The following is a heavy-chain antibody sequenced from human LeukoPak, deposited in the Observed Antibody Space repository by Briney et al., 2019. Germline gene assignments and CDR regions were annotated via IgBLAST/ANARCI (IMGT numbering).Heavy chain of an antibody. CDR1: GYSISSGYY. CDR3: ARHQWELGAFDI. D-gene: IGHD1-26*01. Sequence: SETLSLTCAVSGYSISSGYYWGWIRQPPGKGLEWIGSVYHSGSTYYNPSLKSRVTMSVDMSKNQFSLKLSSVTAADTAVYYCARHQWELGAFDIWGQGTMVTVFS. CDR2: VYHSGST. J-gene: IGHJ3*02. V-gene: IGHV4-38-2*01.